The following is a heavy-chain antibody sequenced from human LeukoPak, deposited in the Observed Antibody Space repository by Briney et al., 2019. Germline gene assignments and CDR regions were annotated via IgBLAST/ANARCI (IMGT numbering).Heavy chain of an antibody. CDR2: IIPVLNIT. J-gene: IGHJ6*02. CDR3: ARDQGLTAPPPYGLDV. D-gene: IGHD5-18*01. Sequence: SVKVSCKTSGGTFSTSAITWVRQAPGQGLEWMGRIIPVLNITTYAQRFQGRVTITADTSTSAVYMELSSLRSEETAVYYCARDQGLTAPPPYGLDVWGQGTTVIVSS. V-gene: IGHV1-69*04. CDR1: GGTFSTSA.